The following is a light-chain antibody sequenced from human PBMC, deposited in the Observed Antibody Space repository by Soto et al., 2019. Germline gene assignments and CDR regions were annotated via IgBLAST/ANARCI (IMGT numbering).Light chain of an antibody. CDR1: QSVSSSY. Sequence: EIVLTQSPGTLSLSPGERATLSCRASQSVSSSYLAWYQQKPGQAPRLLLYGASSRATGIPDRFSGSGSGTDLTLTISRREPEDFAVYYCHQDGSSPLLTLGGGTKVEIK. CDR2: GAS. V-gene: IGKV3-20*01. J-gene: IGKJ4*01. CDR3: HQDGSSPLLT.